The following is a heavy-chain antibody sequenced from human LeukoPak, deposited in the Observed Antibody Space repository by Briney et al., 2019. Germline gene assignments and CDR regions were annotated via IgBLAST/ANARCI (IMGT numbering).Heavy chain of an antibody. CDR1: GSTFSSYG. CDR3: ANTEHIVVAGTEWDFDY. V-gene: IGHV3-30*02. D-gene: IGHD6-19*01. Sequence: GGSLRLSCTASGSTFSSYGMHWVRQAPGKGLEWVQLIRYDGSNKYYADSVKGRFTISRDNSKNTVYLQMNSLRAEDTAVYYCANTEHIVVAGTEWDFDYWGQGTLVTVSS. CDR2: IRYDGSNK. J-gene: IGHJ4*02.